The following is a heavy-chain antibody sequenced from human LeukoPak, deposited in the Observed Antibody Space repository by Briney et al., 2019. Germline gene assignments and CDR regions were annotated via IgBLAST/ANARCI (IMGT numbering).Heavy chain of an antibody. Sequence: GGSLRLSCSASGFTFKSYAMHWVRQAPGKGLEWVSAIHTSGDTCYADSVKGRFTISRDTSKNTLYLQINSLRVEDTAVYYCIVFGDSNHWGQGTLVTVSS. CDR3: IVFGDSNH. J-gene: IGHJ5*02. CDR2: IHTSGDT. V-gene: IGHV3-23*01. CDR1: GFTFKSYA. D-gene: IGHD4-17*01.